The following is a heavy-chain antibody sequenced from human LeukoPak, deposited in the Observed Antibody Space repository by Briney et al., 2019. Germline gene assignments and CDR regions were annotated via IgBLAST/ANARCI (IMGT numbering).Heavy chain of an antibody. CDR1: GGSISSGGYS. V-gene: IGHV4-30-2*01. Sequence: PSETLSLTCAVSGGSISSGGYSWSWIRQPPGKGLEWIEYIYHSENAYYNPSLKSRVTISLDRSKNQFSLKLNSVTAADTAVYYCARVYGDPNWFDPWGQGTLVTVSS. CDR2: IYHSENA. CDR3: ARVYGDPNWFDP. D-gene: IGHD4-17*01. J-gene: IGHJ5*02.